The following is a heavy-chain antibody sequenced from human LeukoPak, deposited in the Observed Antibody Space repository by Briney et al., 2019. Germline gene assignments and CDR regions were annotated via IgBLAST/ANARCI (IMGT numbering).Heavy chain of an antibody. CDR3: ARLSGAHAFDY. J-gene: IGHJ4*02. D-gene: IGHD5-12*01. Sequence: PSETLSLTCAVYGGSFSGYYWSWIRQPPGKGLEWIGEINHSGSTNYNPSLKSRVTISVDTSKNQSSLKLSSVTAADTAVYYCARLSGAHAFDYWGQGTLVTVSS. V-gene: IGHV4-34*01. CDR2: INHSGST. CDR1: GGSFSGYY.